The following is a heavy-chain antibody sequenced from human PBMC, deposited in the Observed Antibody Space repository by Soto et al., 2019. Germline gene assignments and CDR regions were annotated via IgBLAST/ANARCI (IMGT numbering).Heavy chain of an antibody. J-gene: IGHJ4*02. CDR2: ISGSGGNT. CDR1: GLTFSSYS. D-gene: IGHD6-6*01. V-gene: IGHV3-23*01. CDR3: AKSITARPFDY. Sequence: GGPKRLSCTASGLTFSSYSMSWVRQAPGKGLEWVSAISGSGGNTYYADSVKGRFTISRDNSKNTLYLQMNSLRAEDTAVYYCAKSITARPFDYWGQGALVTVSS.